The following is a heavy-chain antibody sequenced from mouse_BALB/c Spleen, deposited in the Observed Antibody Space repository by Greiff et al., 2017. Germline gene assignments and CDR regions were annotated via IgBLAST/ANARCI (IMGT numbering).Heavy chain of an antibody. CDR1: GYTFTSYW. V-gene: IGHV1-69*02. J-gene: IGHJ3*01. CDR2: IYPSDSYT. D-gene: IGHD2-10*01. CDR3: TRPSYYGNPFAY. Sequence: QVQLKQPGAELVRPGASVKLSCKASGYTFTSYWINWVKQRPGQGLEWIGNIYPSDSYTNYNQKFKDKATLTVDKSSSTAYMQLSSPTSEDSAVYYCTRPSYYGNPFAYWGQGTLVTVSA.